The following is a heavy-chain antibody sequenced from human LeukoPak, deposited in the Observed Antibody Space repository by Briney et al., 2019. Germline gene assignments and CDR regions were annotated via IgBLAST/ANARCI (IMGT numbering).Heavy chain of an antibody. CDR3: ARIQNVDTAMWWRRHVYYFDY. CDR2: IFSDDEK. D-gene: IGHD5-18*01. Sequence: SGPVLVKPTETLTLTCTVSGFSLSNARMGVSWIRQPPGKALEWLAHIFSDDEKSYSTSLKSRLTISKDTSKSQVVLTMTNIDPVDTATYYCARIQNVDTAMWWRRHVYYFDYWGQGTLVTVSS. J-gene: IGHJ4*02. CDR1: GFSLSNARMG. V-gene: IGHV2-26*01.